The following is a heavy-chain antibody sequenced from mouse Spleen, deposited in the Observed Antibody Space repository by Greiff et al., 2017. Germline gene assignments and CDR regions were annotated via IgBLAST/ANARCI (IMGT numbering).Heavy chain of an antibody. CDR3: ARQSYAMDY. V-gene: IGHV5-6*01. CDR2: ISSGGSYT. J-gene: IGHJ4*01. CDR1: GFTFSSYG. Sequence: EVQLVESGGDLVKPGGSLKLSCAASGFTFSSYGMSWVRQTPDKRLEWVATISSGGSYTYYPDSVKGRFTISRDNAKNTLYLQMSSLKSEDTAMYYCARQSYAMDYWGQGTSVTVSS.